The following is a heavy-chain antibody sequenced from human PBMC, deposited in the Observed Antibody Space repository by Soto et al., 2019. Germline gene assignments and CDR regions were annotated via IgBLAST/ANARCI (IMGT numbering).Heavy chain of an antibody. CDR3: ARAPRGPRHDTPFYYYDSSGYYP. J-gene: IGHJ4*02. D-gene: IGHD3-22*01. V-gene: IGHV3-48*02. CDR2: ISSSSSTI. CDR1: GFTFSSYS. Sequence: PGGSLRLSCAASGFTFSSYSMNWVRQAPGKGLEWVSYISSSSSTIYYADSVKGRFTISRDNAKNSLYLQMNSLRDEDTAVYYCARAPRGPRHDTPFYYYDSSGYYPRGQGTLVTVSS.